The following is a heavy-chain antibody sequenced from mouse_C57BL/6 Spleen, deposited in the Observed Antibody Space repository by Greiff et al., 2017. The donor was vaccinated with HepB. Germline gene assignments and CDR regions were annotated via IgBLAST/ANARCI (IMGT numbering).Heavy chain of an antibody. J-gene: IGHJ2*01. D-gene: IGHD2-4*01. CDR3: ARGLDYESFDY. Sequence: QVQLQQPGAELVRPGSSVKLSCKASGYTFTSYWMDWVKQRPGQGLEWIGNIYPSDSETHYNQKFKDKATLTVDKSSSTAYMQLSSLTSEDSAVYYCARGLDYESFDYWGQGTTLTVSS. CDR2: IYPSDSET. CDR1: GYTFTSYW. V-gene: IGHV1-61*01.